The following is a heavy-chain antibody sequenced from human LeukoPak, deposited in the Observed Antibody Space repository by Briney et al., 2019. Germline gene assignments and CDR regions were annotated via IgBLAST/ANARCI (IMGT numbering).Heavy chain of an antibody. Sequence: PGGSLRLSCAASGVTFSGYSMNWVRQAPGKGLEWVSSISSSGIYIYYADSVKGRFTMSRDNARNSLYLQMNSLRAENTAVYYCARADIAYCGGDCYLGDYWGQGTLVTVSS. J-gene: IGHJ4*02. D-gene: IGHD2-21*02. CDR3: ARADIAYCGGDCYLGDY. CDR2: ISSSGIYI. CDR1: GVTFSGYS. V-gene: IGHV3-21*01.